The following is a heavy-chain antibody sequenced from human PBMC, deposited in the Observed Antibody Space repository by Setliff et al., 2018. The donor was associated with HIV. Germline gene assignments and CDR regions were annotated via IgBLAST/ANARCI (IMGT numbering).Heavy chain of an antibody. V-gene: IGHV1-18*01. D-gene: IGHD2-8*01. CDR1: GYTSTSYG. CDR3: SRDGWRHVLHGNYYYYFMDV. J-gene: IGHJ6*03. CDR2: ISAYNGYT. Sequence: ASVKVSCKASGYTSTSYGISRVRQAPGQGLEWMGWISAYNGYTNYAQKLQGRVTMTTDTSTSTAYMEMRSLRSDDTAVYYCSRDGWRHVLHGNYYYYFMDVWGKGTTVTVSS.